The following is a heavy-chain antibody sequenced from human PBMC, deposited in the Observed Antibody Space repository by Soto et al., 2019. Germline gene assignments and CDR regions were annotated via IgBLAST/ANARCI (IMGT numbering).Heavy chain of an antibody. J-gene: IGHJ4*02. V-gene: IGHV3-30*18. D-gene: IGHD5-18*01. Sequence: QVQLVESGGGVVQPGRSVRLSCAASGFTFSDYGMHWVRQAPGKGLQWVAVISDDGINKYYTDSVKGRFTISRNNSKNTLYLQMNSLRAEDTAVYYCAKDFYVGITRIHDYWGQGTLVTVSS. CDR1: GFTFSDYG. CDR2: ISDDGINK. CDR3: AKDFYVGITRIHDY.